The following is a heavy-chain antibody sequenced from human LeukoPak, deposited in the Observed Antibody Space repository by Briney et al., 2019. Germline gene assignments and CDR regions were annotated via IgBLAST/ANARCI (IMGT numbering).Heavy chain of an antibody. CDR3: ATALGAAAGTGFDY. D-gene: IGHD6-13*01. V-gene: IGHV3-30*02. CDR1: GFTFSSYG. Sequence: GGSLRLSCAASGFTFSSYGMHWVRQAPGKGLEWVAFIRYDGSNKYYADSVKGRFTISRDNSKNTLYLQMNSLRAEDTAVYYCATALGAAAGTGFDYWGQGTLVTVSS. J-gene: IGHJ4*02. CDR2: IRYDGSNK.